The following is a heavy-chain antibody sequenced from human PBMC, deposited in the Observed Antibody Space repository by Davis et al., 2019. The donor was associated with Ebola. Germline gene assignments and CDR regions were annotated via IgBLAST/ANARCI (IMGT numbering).Heavy chain of an antibody. Sequence: PGGSLRLSCTVSGGSISSSSYYWGWIRQPPGKGLEWIGSIYYSGSTYYNPSLKSRVTISVDTSKNQFSLKLSTVTAADTAVYYCARGSIAAAGTRFDYWGQGTLVTVSS. CDR3: ARGSIAAAGTRFDY. J-gene: IGHJ4*01. CDR2: IYYSGST. D-gene: IGHD6-13*01. V-gene: IGHV4-39*01. CDR1: GGSISSSSYY.